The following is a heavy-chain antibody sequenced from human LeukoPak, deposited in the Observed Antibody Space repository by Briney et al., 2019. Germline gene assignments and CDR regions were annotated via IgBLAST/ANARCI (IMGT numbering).Heavy chain of an antibody. J-gene: IGHJ4*02. CDR1: GFTLSDYY. V-gene: IGHV3-11*01. D-gene: IGHD4-23*01. Sequence: PGGFLRLSCTGSGFTLSDYYINWVRQAPGKGLEWVSQISKTGSTKYYSDSVQGRFTISRDNVKNSVSLQMKSLSAEDAAVYYCAREDYGGTNFDYWGQGALVAVSS. CDR2: ISKTGSTK. CDR3: AREDYGGTNFDY.